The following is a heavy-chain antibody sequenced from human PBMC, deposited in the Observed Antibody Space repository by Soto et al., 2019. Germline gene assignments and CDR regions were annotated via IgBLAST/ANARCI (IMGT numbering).Heavy chain of an antibody. CDR1: GFTFSSYC. CDR2: ISYDGSNK. CDR3: AKVGLAYWGGACYLSY. V-gene: IGHV3-30*18. D-gene: IGHD2-21*02. J-gene: IGHJ4*01. Sequence: GGSLRRSGAASGFTFSSYCIHWVREAPCKGLEWLAVISYDGSNKYYAGSVKGRFTISRDNSKNTPYLQMNSLRAEDTAVYYCAKVGLAYWGGACYLSYLGPGNLITVSS.